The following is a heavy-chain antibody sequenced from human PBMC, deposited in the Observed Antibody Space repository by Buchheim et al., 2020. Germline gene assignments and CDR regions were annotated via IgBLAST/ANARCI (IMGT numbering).Heavy chain of an antibody. CDR3: ARAVRRVVVPAATGRYYYYYMDV. J-gene: IGHJ6*03. CDR1: GDTFTFTHYY. D-gene: IGHD2-2*01. V-gene: IGHV1-46*01. Sequence: QVLLVQSGTEVMKPGASLKLSCKASGDTFTFTHYYMHWVRQAPGQGLEWVGVIHPGDGTTGYAQKFQGRVTMTRNTSISTAYMELSSLRSEDTAVYYCARAVRRVVVPAATGRYYYYYMDVWGKGTT. CDR2: IHPGDGTT.